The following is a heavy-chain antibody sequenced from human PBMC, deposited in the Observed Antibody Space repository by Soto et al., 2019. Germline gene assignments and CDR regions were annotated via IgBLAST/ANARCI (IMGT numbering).Heavy chain of an antibody. V-gene: IGHV1-69*13. CDR2: IIPLSGTT. D-gene: IGHD3-22*01. CDR1: GGTFSNHA. J-gene: IGHJ4*01. CDR3: ARGPDRSGFYLFDY. Sequence: SVKVSCKASGGTFSNHAVSWVRQAPGQGPEWMGGIIPLSGTTNYAQKFQGRVTITADESMTTAYMEMSSLRYEDTAVYYCARGPDRSGFYLFDYWGQGTLVTSPQ.